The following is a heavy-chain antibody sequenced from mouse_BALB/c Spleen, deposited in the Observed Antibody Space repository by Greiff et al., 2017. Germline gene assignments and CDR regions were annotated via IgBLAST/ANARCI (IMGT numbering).Heavy chain of an antibody. D-gene: IGHD2-4*01. CDR3: AREGYYDYDVGAY. Sequence: VQGVESGPGLVAPSQSLSITCTVSGFSLTSNGVHWVRHPPGKGLEWLGVIWAGGSTNYNSALMSRLSISKDNSKSQVFLKMNSLQTDDTAMYYCAREGYYDYDVGAYWGQGTLVTVSA. V-gene: IGHV2-9*02. CDR1: GFSLTSNG. CDR2: IWAGGST. J-gene: IGHJ3*01.